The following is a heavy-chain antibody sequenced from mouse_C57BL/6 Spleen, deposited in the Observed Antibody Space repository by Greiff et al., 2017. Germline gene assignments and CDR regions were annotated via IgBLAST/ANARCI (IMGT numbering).Heavy chain of an antibody. V-gene: IGHV14-1*01. CDR3: TAFGSRWYFDV. Sequence: VQLQQSGAELVRPGASVKLSCTASGFNIKDYYMHWVKQRPEQGLEWIGRIDPEDGDTAYAPKFQGKATMTADKSSNTAYLQLSSLTSEDTAVYYWTAFGSRWYFDVWGTGTTVTVSS. D-gene: IGHD1-1*01. J-gene: IGHJ1*03. CDR2: IDPEDGDT. CDR1: GFNIKDYY.